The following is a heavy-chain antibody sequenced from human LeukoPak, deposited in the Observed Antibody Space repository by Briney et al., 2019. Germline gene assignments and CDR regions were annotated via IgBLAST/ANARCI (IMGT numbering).Heavy chain of an antibody. J-gene: IGHJ5*02. D-gene: IGHD3/OR15-3a*01. V-gene: IGHV4-39*01. Sequence: SETLSLTCTVSGGSISSSLYHWGWIRQSPGTNLEWLGSIYYTGTTHYNPSLKSRVTISVDTSKNQFSLNLSSVTAADTAVYYCARQEIGLRSFDPWGQGTLVTVSS. CDR3: ARQEIGLRSFDP. CDR2: IYYTGTT. CDR1: GGSISSSLYH.